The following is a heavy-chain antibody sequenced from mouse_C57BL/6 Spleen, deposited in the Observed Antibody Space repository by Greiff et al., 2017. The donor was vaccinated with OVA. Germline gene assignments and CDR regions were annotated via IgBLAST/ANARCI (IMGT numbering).Heavy chain of an antibody. D-gene: IGHD2-3*01. CDR1: GFTFSDYG. CDR2: ISSGSSTI. J-gene: IGHJ3*01. CDR3: ARGGMVTPWFAY. Sequence: EVQVVESGGGLVKPGGSLKLSCAASGFTFSDYGMHWVRQAPEKGLEWVAYISSGSSTIYYADTVKGRFTISRDNAKNTLFLQMTSLRSEDTAMYYCARGGMVTPWFAYWGQGTLVTVSA. V-gene: IGHV5-17*01.